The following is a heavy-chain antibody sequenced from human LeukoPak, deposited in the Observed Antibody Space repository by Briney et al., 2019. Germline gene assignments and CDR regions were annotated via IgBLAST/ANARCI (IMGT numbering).Heavy chain of an antibody. D-gene: IGHD4-17*01. CDR2: INHSGST. J-gene: IGHJ2*01. CDR3: ARVRRYGGNPLTRYFDL. CDR1: GGSFSGYY. Sequence: SETLSLTCAVYGGSFSGYYWSWIRQPPGKGLEWIGEINHSGSTNYNPSLKSRVTISVDTSKNQFSLKLSSVTAADTAVYYCARVRRYGGNPLTRYFDLWGRGTLVTVSS. V-gene: IGHV4-34*01.